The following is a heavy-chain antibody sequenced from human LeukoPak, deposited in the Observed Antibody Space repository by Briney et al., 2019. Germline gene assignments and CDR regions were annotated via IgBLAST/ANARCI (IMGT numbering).Heavy chain of an antibody. D-gene: IGHD6-19*01. Sequence: PSETLSLTCTVSGGSISSSSYYWGWIRQPPGKGLEWIGSIYYSGSTYYNPSLKSRVTISVDTSKNQFSLKLSSVTAADTAVYYCARYSSGLYYFDYWGQGTLVTVSS. J-gene: IGHJ4*02. V-gene: IGHV4-39*01. CDR2: IYYSGST. CDR1: GGSISSSSYY. CDR3: ARYSSGLYYFDY.